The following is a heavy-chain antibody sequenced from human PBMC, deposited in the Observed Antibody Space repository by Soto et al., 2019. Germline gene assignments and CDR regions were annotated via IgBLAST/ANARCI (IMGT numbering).Heavy chain of an antibody. J-gene: IGHJ6*02. CDR2: INHSGST. V-gene: IGHV4-34*01. CDR3: ARGIITGNTDYYYYGMDV. CDR1: GGSFSGYY. D-gene: IGHD1-7*01. Sequence: SETLSLTCAVYGGSFSGYYWSWIRQPPGKGLEWIGEINHSGSTNYNPSLKSRVTRSVDTTKIQFSLKLSSVAAADTAVYYSARGIITGNTDYYYYGMDVWGQGTTVTVSS.